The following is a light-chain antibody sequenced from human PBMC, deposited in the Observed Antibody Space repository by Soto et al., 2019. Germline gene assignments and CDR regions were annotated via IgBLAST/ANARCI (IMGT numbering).Light chain of an antibody. J-gene: IGKJ5*01. V-gene: IGKV3-20*01. CDR2: GAS. CDR1: QSIHTS. CDR3: QQYGSSIT. Sequence: SPATLSLYPGERATLSCRASQSIHTSLAWYQQKSGQAPRLLIYGASSRATGIPDRFSGSGSGTDFTLTISRLEPEDFAVYYCQQYGSSITFGHRTRLEI.